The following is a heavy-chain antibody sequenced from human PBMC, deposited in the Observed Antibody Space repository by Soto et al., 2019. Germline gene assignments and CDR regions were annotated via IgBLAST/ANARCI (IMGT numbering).Heavy chain of an antibody. CDR3: ARGWGGYYYDRSGYQLGAFDI. CDR1: GFTFSSYA. V-gene: IGHV3-30-3*01. Sequence: PGGSLRLSCAASGFTFSSYAMHWVRQAPGKGLEWVAVISYDGSNKYYADSVKGRFTISRDNSKNTLYLQMNSLRAEDTAVYYCARGWGGYYYDRSGYQLGAFDIWGQGTTVTVSS. CDR2: ISYDGSNK. D-gene: IGHD3-22*01. J-gene: IGHJ3*02.